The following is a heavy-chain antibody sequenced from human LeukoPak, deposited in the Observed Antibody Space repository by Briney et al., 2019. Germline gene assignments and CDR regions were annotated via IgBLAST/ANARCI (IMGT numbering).Heavy chain of an antibody. D-gene: IGHD3-22*01. J-gene: IGHJ4*02. V-gene: IGHV5-51*01. CDR3: ARFGRGSGYYYFDY. Sequence: GESLKISCKGSGYSFTSYWIGWVRQMPGKRLEWMGIIYPGDSDTIYSPSFQRQINISADKSISTAYLQWSSLKASDTAMYYCARFGRGSGYYYFDYWGQGTLVTVSS. CDR2: IYPGDSDT. CDR1: GYSFTSYW.